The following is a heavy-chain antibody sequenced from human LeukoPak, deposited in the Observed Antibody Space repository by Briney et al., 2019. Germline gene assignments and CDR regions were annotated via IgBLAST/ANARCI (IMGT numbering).Heavy chain of an antibody. CDR1: GGXISSYY. D-gene: IGHD6-13*01. CDR2: IYYSGST. Sequence: SETLSLTCTVSGGXISSYYCTWIRQPPGKGLEWIGYIYYSGSTNYNPSLKSRVTISVDTSKNQFSLKLSSVTAADTAVYYCARGAQAWQLVPFDFWGQGALVAVSS. J-gene: IGHJ4*02. CDR3: ARGAQAWQLVPFDF. V-gene: IGHV4-59*01.